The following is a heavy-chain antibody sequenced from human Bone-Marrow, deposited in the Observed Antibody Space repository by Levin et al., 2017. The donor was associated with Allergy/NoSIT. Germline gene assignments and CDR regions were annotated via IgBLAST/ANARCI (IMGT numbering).Heavy chain of an antibody. D-gene: IGHD3-10*02. Sequence: PGGSLRLSCTTSGFTFGDSVMTWFRQAPGKGLEWVGFIRSKPNGGTTEYAASVKGRFSISRDDSKSIAYLQMNSLKAEDTAVYYCSLFGSTTNFDYWGQGTLVTVSS. CDR1: GFTFGDSV. CDR2: IRSKPNGGTT. CDR3: SLFGSTTNFDY. J-gene: IGHJ4*02. V-gene: IGHV3-49*03.